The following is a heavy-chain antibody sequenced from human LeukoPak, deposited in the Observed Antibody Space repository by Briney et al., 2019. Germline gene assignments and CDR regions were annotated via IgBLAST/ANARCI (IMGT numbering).Heavy chain of an antibody. V-gene: IGHV3-74*01. CDR2: INTDGSTT. CDR1: GFTFSTYW. CDR3: AREKKSSTSMDY. D-gene: IGHD2-2*01. Sequence: GGSLRLSCAASGFTFSTYWMHWVRQAPGKGLVWVSRINTDGSTTTYADSVKGRFTISRDNAKNTLYLQMNSLRAEDMAVYYCAREKKSSTSMDYWGQGTLVTVST. J-gene: IGHJ4*02.